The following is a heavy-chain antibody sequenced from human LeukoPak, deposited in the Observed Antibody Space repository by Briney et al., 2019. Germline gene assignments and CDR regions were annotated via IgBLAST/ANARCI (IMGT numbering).Heavy chain of an antibody. Sequence: GGSLRLSCAASGFTFTNYWMSWVRQAPGKGLEWVANIKQDGSEKKYVDSVKGLFTISRDNSKNSLYLQMNSLRVEDTAVYYCARRGADWYFDLWGRGTLVTVSS. V-gene: IGHV3-7*01. CDR1: GFTFTNYW. CDR2: IKQDGSEK. J-gene: IGHJ2*01. CDR3: ARRGADWYFDL.